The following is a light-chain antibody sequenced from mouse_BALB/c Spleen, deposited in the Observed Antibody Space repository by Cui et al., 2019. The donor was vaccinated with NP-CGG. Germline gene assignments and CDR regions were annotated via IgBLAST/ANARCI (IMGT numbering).Light chain of an antibody. CDR2: GTH. J-gene: IGLJ1*01. V-gene: IGLV1*01. Sequence: QAVVNQESALTTSPGETVTLTCRSSTGAVTTSNYANWVQEKPDHLFTGLIGGTHNRAPGVPARFSGSLIGDKAALTITGTQTEDEAIYFCALWYSNHWVFGGGTTLTDL. CDR3: ALWYSNHWV. CDR1: TGAVTTSNY.